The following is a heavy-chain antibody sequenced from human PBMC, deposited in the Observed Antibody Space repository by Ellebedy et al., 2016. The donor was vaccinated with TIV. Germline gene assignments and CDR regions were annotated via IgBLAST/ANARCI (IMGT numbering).Heavy chain of an antibody. CDR1: GFTFDVHG. D-gene: IGHD4-17*01. CDR2: INGNGFST. J-gene: IGHJ3*01. CDR3: ARTDYGDYKFGVFDV. Sequence: GESLKISCAVSGFTFDVHGMNWVRQAPGKGLEWVSGINGNGFSTGYADSVKGRFTISRDNAKNSLYLHMNSLTAEDTALYHCARTDYGDYKFGVFDVWGQGTMVTVSS. V-gene: IGHV3-20*01.